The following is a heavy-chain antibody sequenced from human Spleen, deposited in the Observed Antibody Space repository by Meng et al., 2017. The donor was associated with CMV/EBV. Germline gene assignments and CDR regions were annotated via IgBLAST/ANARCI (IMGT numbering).Heavy chain of an antibody. CDR1: GFTFTSYE. J-gene: IGHJ4*02. V-gene: IGHV3-48*03. D-gene: IGHD2/OR15-2a*01. Sequence: GESLKISCVASGFTFTSYEMNWVRQAPGKGLEWVSFISSSSTPIYYADSVKGRFTISRDNAKNSLYLQMNSLRAEDTAVYYCARSLAFGIAPCDYWGQGTLVTVSS. CDR3: ARSLAFGIAPCDY. CDR2: ISSSSTPI.